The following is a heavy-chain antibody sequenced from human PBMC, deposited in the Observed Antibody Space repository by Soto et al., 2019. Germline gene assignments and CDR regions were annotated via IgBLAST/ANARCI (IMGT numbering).Heavy chain of an antibody. V-gene: IGHV3-30-3*01. D-gene: IGHD6-13*01. CDR3: ARDGVYSSSPKGWFDP. CDR2: ISYDGSNK. Sequence: QVQLVESGGGVVQPGRSLRLSCAASGFTFSSYAMHWVRQAPGKGLEWVAVISYDGSNKYYADSVKGRFTISRDNSKNTLYLQMNSLRGEDTAVYYCARDGVYSSSPKGWFDPWGQGTLVTVSS. J-gene: IGHJ5*02. CDR1: GFTFSSYA.